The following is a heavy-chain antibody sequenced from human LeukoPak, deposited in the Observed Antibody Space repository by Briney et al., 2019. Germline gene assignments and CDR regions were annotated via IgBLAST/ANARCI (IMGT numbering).Heavy chain of an antibody. J-gene: IGHJ3*02. Sequence: SQTLSLTCAISGDSVSSSSAAWNWIRQSPSRGLEWLGRTYYRSRWYNDYAVSVKGRITVNPDTSKNQFSPHLNSVSPDDTAVYYCVRDSGLGLDAFDIWGQGTMVTVSS. CDR2: TYYRSRWYN. D-gene: IGHD3/OR15-3a*01. V-gene: IGHV6-1*01. CDR1: GDSVSSSSAA. CDR3: VRDSGLGLDAFDI.